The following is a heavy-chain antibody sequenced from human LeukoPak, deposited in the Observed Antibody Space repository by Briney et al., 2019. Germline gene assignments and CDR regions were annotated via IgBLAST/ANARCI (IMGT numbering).Heavy chain of an antibody. D-gene: IGHD3-9*01. V-gene: IGHV3-9*01. CDR2: ISWNSGSI. J-gene: IGHJ3*02. CDR3: AKAPYDILTFDAFDI. CDR1: GFTFDDYA. Sequence: PGGSLRLSCAASGFTFDDYAMHWVRQAPGKGLEWVSGISWNSGSIGYADSVKGRFTISRDNAKNSLYLQMNSLRAEDTALYYCAKAPYDILTFDAFDIWGQGTMVTVSS.